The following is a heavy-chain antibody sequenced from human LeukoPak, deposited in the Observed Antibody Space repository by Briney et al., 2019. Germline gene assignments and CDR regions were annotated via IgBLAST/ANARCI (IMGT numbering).Heavy chain of an antibody. CDR2: ISYDGSNK. CDR1: GFTFSSYA. Sequence: GGSLKLSCAASGFTFSSYAMHWVRQAPGKGLEWVAVISYDGSNKYYADSVKGRFTISRDNSKNTLYLQMNSLRAEDTAVYYCARGLRFLEWLLYWGQGTLVTVSS. V-gene: IGHV3-30-3*01. J-gene: IGHJ4*02. CDR3: ARGLRFLEWLLY. D-gene: IGHD3-3*01.